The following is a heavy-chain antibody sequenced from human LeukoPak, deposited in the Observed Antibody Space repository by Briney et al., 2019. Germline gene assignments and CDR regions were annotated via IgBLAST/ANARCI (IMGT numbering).Heavy chain of an antibody. D-gene: IGHD3-9*01. CDR1: GFIFNNYG. J-gene: IGHJ2*01. V-gene: IGHV3-23*01. CDR3: AKDLTNWYFDL. CDR2: ISNDGGGT. Sequence: GGSLRLSCAASGFIFNNYGLVWVRQAPGKGLEWVSAISNDGGGTTYADFVKGRFSVSRDNSKNTLYLQMNSLRAEDTAVYYCAKDLTNWYFDLWGRGTLVTVSS.